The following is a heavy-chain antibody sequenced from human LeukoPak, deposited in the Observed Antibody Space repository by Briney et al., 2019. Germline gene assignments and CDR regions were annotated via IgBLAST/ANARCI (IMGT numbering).Heavy chain of an antibody. CDR1: GYTFTSYG. CDR3: ARSGYSSSWYQGAFDI. CDR2: ISAYNGNT. D-gene: IGHD6-13*01. J-gene: IGHJ3*02. V-gene: IGHV1-18*01. Sequence: GASVKVSCKASGYTFTSYGISWVRQAPGQGLEWMGWISAYNGNTNYAQKLQGRVTMTTDTSTSTAYMELRSLRSDDTAVYYCARSGYSSSWYQGAFDIWGQGTMVTVSS.